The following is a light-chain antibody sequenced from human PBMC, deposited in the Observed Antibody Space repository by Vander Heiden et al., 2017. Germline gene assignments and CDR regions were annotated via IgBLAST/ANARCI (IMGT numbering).Light chain of an antibody. CDR2: DGS. Sequence: QSALTPTASVSGSPGPTITISCTVTCSDVGSHNLVPWYQQTQGTPPILMIYDGSKRPSGVSNRFSGSKSGTTASMTILGLQAEDDADYYCGSYAGSSLRVFGGGTKLTVL. CDR1: CSDVGSHNL. CDR3: GSYAGSSLRV. J-gene: IGLJ3*02. V-gene: IGLV2-23*01.